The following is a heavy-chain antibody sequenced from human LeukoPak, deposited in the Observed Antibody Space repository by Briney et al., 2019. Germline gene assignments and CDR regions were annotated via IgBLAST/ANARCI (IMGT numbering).Heavy chain of an antibody. Sequence: ASVKVSCKASGYTFTSYGISWVRQAPGQGLEWMGWISAYNGNTNYAQKLQGRVTMTTDTSTSTAYMELRSLRSDDTAVYYCARDPDYGSYYYGMDVWGQGTTVTVSS. CDR1: GYTFTSYG. J-gene: IGHJ6*02. CDR3: ARDPDYGSYYYGMDV. D-gene: IGHD4-17*01. CDR2: ISAYNGNT. V-gene: IGHV1-18*01.